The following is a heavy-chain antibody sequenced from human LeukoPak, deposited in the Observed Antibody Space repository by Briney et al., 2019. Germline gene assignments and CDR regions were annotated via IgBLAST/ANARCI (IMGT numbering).Heavy chain of an antibody. CDR2: IDHSGST. CDR3: ARLGDSSGYYAFDY. Sequence: PSETLSLTCTVSGYSISSGYYWGWIRQPPGKGLEWTGSIDHSGSTYYNPSLKSRITISVDTSKNQFSLNLSSVTAADTAMYYCARLGDSSGYYAFDYWGQGTLVTVSS. J-gene: IGHJ4*02. D-gene: IGHD3-22*01. V-gene: IGHV4-38-2*02. CDR1: GYSISSGYY.